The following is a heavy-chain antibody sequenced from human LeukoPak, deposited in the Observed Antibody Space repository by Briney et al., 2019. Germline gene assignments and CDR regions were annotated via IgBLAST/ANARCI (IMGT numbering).Heavy chain of an antibody. CDR1: GGSFSAYY. CDR3: ARTADYCSSTTCWSMDV. V-gene: IGHV4-34*01. Sequence: SETLSLTCAVYGGSFSAYYWRWIRQPPGKGLEWIGEINHSGSTNYNPSLKSRVTISVDTSKNQFSLKLSSVTAADTAVYYCARTADYCSSTTCWSMDVWGQGTTVTAS. J-gene: IGHJ6*02. D-gene: IGHD2-2*01. CDR2: INHSGST.